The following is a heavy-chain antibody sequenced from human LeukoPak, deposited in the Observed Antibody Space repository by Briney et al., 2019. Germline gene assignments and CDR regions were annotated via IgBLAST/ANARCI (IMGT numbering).Heavy chain of an antibody. Sequence: PGRSLRLSCAASGFTFDDYAMHWVRQAPGKGLEWVSGISWNSGSIGYADSVKGRFTISRDNAKNSLYLQMNSLRAEDTALYYCAKDWRSTYYLYMDVWGKGTTVTVSS. CDR3: AKDWRSTYYLYMDV. J-gene: IGHJ6*03. V-gene: IGHV3-9*01. CDR2: ISWNSGSI. D-gene: IGHD2-15*01. CDR1: GFTFDDYA.